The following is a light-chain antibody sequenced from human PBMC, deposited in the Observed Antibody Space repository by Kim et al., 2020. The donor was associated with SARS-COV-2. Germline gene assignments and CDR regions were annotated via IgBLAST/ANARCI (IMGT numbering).Light chain of an antibody. CDR1: SLGSYY. CDR3: NSRDSSGNHHWV. J-gene: IGLJ3*02. V-gene: IGLV3-19*01. CDR2: GKN. Sequence: LGQQVRLNSQGDSLGSYYASWYQQKPGKDPVLVIYGKNNRPSGIPGRFSGSSSGNTASLTITGAQAEDEADYYCNSRDSSGNHHWVFGGGTQLTVL.